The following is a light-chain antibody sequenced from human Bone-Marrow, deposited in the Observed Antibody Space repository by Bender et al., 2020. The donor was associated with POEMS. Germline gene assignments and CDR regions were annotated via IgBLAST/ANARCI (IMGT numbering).Light chain of an antibody. Sequence: SYVLTQPPSVSVALGQTARIPCGGDNIGSKNVHWFQQRPGQAPVLVIYRDNNRPSGVPDRFSGSKSGASASLAISGLQSEDEAEYYCATWDGSLNGVVFGGGTQVTVL. CDR2: RDN. J-gene: IGLJ7*01. CDR3: ATWDGSLNGVV. CDR1: NIGSKN. V-gene: IGLV3-9*01.